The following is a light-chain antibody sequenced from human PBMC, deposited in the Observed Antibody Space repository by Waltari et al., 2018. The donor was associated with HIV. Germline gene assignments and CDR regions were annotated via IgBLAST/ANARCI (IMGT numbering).Light chain of an antibody. Sequence: QSVLTQPPSVSGAPGQRVTISCTGSNSNIGAGFDVHWYQQLPGTAPKLHIYGNSLRPSGVPDRLSGSKSGTSASRAITGLQAEDEADYYCQSYDASLSGVIFGGGTELTVL. CDR3: QSYDASLSGVI. J-gene: IGLJ2*01. CDR1: NSNIGAGFD. CDR2: GNS. V-gene: IGLV1-40*01.